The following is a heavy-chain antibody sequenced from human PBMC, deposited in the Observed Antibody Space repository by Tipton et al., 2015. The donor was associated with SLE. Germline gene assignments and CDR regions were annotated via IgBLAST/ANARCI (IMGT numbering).Heavy chain of an antibody. CDR2: ISWNSNNI. CDR1: GFNFDQYA. CDR3: ARGNFYTFRGYFQH. D-gene: IGHD3-10*01. J-gene: IGHJ1*01. V-gene: IGHV3-9*03. Sequence: SLRLSCAASGFNFDQYAMHWVRQAPGKGLEWVSGISWNSNNIGYADSVKGRFTISRDNAKDSLYLQMNSLRPEDMALYHCARGNFYTFRGYFQHWGQGILVTVSS.